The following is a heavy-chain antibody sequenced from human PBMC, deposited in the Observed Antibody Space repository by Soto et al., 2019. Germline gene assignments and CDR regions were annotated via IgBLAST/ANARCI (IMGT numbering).Heavy chain of an antibody. CDR1: GGSISSADYY. CDR2: IYYTGRT. Sequence: QVQLQESGPGLVKPSQTLSLTCTVSGGSISSADYYWSWIRQPPGKDLEWIGYIYYTGRTYYNPSLKSRVNTSVDTSKNQFSLKLSSVTAADTAVYYCVRGHGNFDYWGQGTLVTVSS. V-gene: IGHV4-30-4*01. CDR3: VRGHGNFDY. J-gene: IGHJ4*02.